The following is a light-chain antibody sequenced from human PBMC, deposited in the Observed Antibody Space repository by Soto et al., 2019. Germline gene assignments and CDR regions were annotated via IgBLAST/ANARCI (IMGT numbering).Light chain of an antibody. J-gene: IGKJ4*01. V-gene: IGKV3-11*01. CDR3: QQRSNWLIT. CDR2: DAS. CDR1: QSVYNY. Sequence: EIVLTQSPATLSLSPGERATLSCRASQSVYNYLAWYQQRPGQAPRLLIYDASNRATGIPDRFSGSGSGTDFTLTISSLEPEDFAVYYCQQRSNWLITVGGGTKVEIK.